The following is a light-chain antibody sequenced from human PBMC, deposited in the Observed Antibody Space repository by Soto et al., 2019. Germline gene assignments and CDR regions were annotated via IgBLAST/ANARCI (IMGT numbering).Light chain of an antibody. CDR3: ASWDDSPRMV. V-gene: IGLV1-47*01. CDR2: RNN. CDR1: SSKIGRSY. Sequence: QSVLTQPPSESGTPGQRVTISCSGSSSKIGRSYVYWYQQVPGTAPKLLISRNNQRPSGVPDRFSGSKSGTSASLTITGLRSEDEADYYCASWDDSPRMVFGGGTKLTVL. J-gene: IGLJ2*01.